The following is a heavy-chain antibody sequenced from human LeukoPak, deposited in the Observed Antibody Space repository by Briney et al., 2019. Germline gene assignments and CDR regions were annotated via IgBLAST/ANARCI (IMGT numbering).Heavy chain of an antibody. V-gene: IGHV3-30-3*01. J-gene: IGHJ4*02. D-gene: IGHD3-22*01. CDR3: ANGYYDSSGYYSDY. CDR1: GFTFSSYA. Sequence: GGSLRLSCAASGFTFSSYAMHCVRQAPGKGLEWVAVISYDGSNKYYADSVKGRFTISRDNSKNTLYLQMNSLRAEDTAVYYCANGYYDSSGYYSDYWGQGTLVTVSS. CDR2: ISYDGSNK.